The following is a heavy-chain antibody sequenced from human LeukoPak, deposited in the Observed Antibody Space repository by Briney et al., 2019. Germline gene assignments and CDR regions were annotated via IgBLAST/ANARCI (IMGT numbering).Heavy chain of an antibody. V-gene: IGHV3-53*01. D-gene: IGHD1-1*01. J-gene: IGHJ4*02. CDR1: GFTFGDYA. CDR3: ARSDTTGTPPADY. CDR2: IYSGGST. Sequence: GGSLRLSCTASGFTFGDYAMSWVRQAPGKGLEWVSVIYSGGSTYYADSVKGRFTISRDNSKNTLYLQMNSLRAEDTAVYYCARSDTTGTPPADYWGQGTLVTVSS.